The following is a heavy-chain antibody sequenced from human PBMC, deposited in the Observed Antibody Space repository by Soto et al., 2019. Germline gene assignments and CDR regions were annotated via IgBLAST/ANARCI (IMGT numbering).Heavy chain of an antibody. V-gene: IGHV4-4*07. CDR1: GGAISGYY. CDR2: IYSSGGT. CDR3: ARDQYDFRSGSYYYAMEV. Sequence: SETLSLTCTVSGGAISGYYWTWVRQPAGKGLEWIGRIYSSGGTKYNPSLKSRVDMSLDMSKNQFSLRLRSVTRADTAVYYCARDQYDFRSGSYYYAMEVWGQGTKVTVSS. D-gene: IGHD3-3*01. J-gene: IGHJ6*02.